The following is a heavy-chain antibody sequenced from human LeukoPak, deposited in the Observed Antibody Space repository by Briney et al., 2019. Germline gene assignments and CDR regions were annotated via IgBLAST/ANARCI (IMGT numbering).Heavy chain of an antibody. D-gene: IGHD3-3*01. CDR1: GGSISSGGYY. CDR3: ARVLQNYYHMDV. Sequence: SQTLSLTCTVSGGSISSGGYYWSWIRQHPGKGLEWIGYIYYSGSTYYNPSLKSRVTISVDTSKNQFSLKLNSVSAADTAVYYCARVLQNYYHMDVWGKGTTVTVSS. CDR2: IYYSGST. V-gene: IGHV4-31*03. J-gene: IGHJ6*03.